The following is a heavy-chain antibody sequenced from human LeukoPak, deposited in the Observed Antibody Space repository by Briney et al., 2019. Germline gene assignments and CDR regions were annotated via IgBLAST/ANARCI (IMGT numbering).Heavy chain of an antibody. Sequence: GGSLRLSCAASGFAFSSYWMSWVRQAPGKGLEWVANIKQDGSEKYYVDSVKGRFTISRDNAKNSLYLQMNSLRAEDTAVYYCARVGSSWYRELDYWGQGTLVTVSS. V-gene: IGHV3-7*01. CDR3: ARVGSSWYRELDY. CDR2: IKQDGSEK. CDR1: GFAFSSYW. J-gene: IGHJ4*02. D-gene: IGHD6-13*01.